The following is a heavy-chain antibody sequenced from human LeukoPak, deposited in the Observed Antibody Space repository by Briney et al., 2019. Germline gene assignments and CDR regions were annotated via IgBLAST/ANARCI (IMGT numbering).Heavy chain of an antibody. V-gene: IGHV3-23*01. CDR3: AKGHRLCSSGNCNSQVDS. D-gene: IGHD2-15*01. CDR1: GFTFSNAW. Sequence: HPGGSLRLSCAASGFTFSNAWMSWVRQAPGKGLVWISTISGSGTATHYADSVKGRFTISRDNSKNTLFLQMNSLRADDTAAYYCAKGHRLCSSGNCNSQVDSWGHGTLVIVPS. J-gene: IGHJ5*01. CDR2: ISGSGTAT.